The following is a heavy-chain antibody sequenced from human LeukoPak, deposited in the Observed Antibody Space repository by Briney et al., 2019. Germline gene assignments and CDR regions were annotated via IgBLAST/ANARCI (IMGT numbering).Heavy chain of an antibody. CDR2: ISAFNGNT. D-gene: IGHD6-19*01. CDR1: GYTFTSYG. V-gene: IGHV1-18*01. CDR3: ARDRHIAVADTKGYFDY. Sequence: RASVKVCCKACGYTFTSYGSSWVRQAPGQGGEWMGWISAFNGNTNYAEKLEGRVTMTTGTSTSTAYMELRSLRSDDTAVYYCARDRHIAVADTKGYFDYWGQGTLVTVSS. J-gene: IGHJ4*02.